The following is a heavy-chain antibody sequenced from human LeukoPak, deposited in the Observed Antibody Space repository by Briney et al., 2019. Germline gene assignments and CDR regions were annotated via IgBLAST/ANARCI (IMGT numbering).Heavy chain of an antibody. CDR2: IKQDGSEK. J-gene: IGHJ4*02. Sequence: GGSLRLSCAASGFTFSSYWMSWVRQAPGKGLEWVANIKQDGSEKYYADSVKGRFTISRDNAKNSLYLQMSSLRVEDTAVYYCAKVAKYYYGSETYYFFEHWGQGTPVTASS. CDR3: AKVAKYYYGSETYYFFEH. D-gene: IGHD3-10*01. V-gene: IGHV3-7*01. CDR1: GFTFSSYW.